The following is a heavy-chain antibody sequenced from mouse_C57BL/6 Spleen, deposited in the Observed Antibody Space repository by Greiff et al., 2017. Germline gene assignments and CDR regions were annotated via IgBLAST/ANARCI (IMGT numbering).Heavy chain of an antibody. CDR2: IWSGGST. Sequence: VQLQESGPGLVQPSQSLSITCTVSGFSLTSYGVHWVRQSPGKGLEWLGVIWSGGSTDYNAAFISRLSISKDNSKSQVFFKMNSLQADDTAIYYCARNGPYGNYVWFAYWGQGTLVTVSA. V-gene: IGHV2-2*01. D-gene: IGHD2-1*01. CDR1: GFSLTSYG. CDR3: ARNGPYGNYVWFAY. J-gene: IGHJ3*01.